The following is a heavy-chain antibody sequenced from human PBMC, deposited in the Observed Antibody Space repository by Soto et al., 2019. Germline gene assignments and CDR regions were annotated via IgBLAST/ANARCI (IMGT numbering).Heavy chain of an antibody. Sequence: QVQLQESGPGLVKPSGTLSLTCAVSGGSISSSHWWTWVRQSPGKGLEYIGEISHSGTSNSNPSLKSRVNLSVAKSKNHFSLTLTSVTAADTAVYYCARVVLTITRGAFDAWGQGTLVIVSS. V-gene: IGHV4-4*02. CDR2: ISHSGTS. D-gene: IGHD3-9*01. J-gene: IGHJ3*01. CDR3: ARVVLTITRGAFDA. CDR1: GGSISSSHW.